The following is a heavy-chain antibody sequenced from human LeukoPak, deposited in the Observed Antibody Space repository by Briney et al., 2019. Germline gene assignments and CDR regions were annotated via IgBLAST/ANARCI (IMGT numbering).Heavy chain of an antibody. CDR2: IYTGGNT. V-gene: IGHV3-66*01. CDR1: GFTVSSKY. D-gene: IGHD3-16*01. Sequence: GGSLRLSCAASGFTVSSKYMTWVRQAPGKGLEWVSVIYTGGNTYYANSRKGRFTNSSDNSKNTLYLQINGLRAEDTAGYYCAADLGTLTDYWGQGTLVTVSS. J-gene: IGHJ4*02. CDR3: AADLGTLTDY.